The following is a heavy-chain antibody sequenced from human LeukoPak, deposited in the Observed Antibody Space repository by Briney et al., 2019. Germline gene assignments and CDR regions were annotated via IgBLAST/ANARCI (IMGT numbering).Heavy chain of an antibody. CDR2: ISSSSSYI. CDR1: GFTFSKFA. V-gene: IGHV3-21*01. CDR3: ARGGERMYYYDSSGYYYFDY. D-gene: IGHD3-22*01. J-gene: IGHJ4*02. Sequence: GGSLRLSCAASGFTFSKFAMSWDRQAPGKGLEWVSSISSSSSYIYYADSVKGRFTISRDNAKNSLYLQMNSLRAEDTAVYYCARGGERMYYYDSSGYYYFDYWGQGTLVTVSS.